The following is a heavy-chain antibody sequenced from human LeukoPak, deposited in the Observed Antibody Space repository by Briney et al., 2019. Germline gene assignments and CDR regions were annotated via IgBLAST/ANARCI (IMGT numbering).Heavy chain of an antibody. V-gene: IGHV4-38-2*02. CDR2: IHHSGST. CDR1: GYSINSGSY. J-gene: IGHJ4*02. Sequence: SETLSLTCSVSGYSINSGSYWGWIRQPPGKGLEWIASIHHSGSTYYNPSLKSRVTISVDTSKNQFSLKLSSVTAADTAVYYCARHRYYYDSSGSDYWGQGTLVTVSS. D-gene: IGHD3-22*01. CDR3: ARHRYYYDSSGSDY.